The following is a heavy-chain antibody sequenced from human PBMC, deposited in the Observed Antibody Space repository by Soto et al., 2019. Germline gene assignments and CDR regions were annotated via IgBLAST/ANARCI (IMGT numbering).Heavy chain of an antibody. CDR2: ISPYNGNT. D-gene: IGHD3-22*01. V-gene: IGHV1-18*01. Sequence: ASVKVSCKASGYTFTSYGISWVRQAPGQGLEWMGWISPYNGNTNYAQKLQGRVTMTTDTSTSTAYMELRSLRSDDTAVYYCARGGDYYDSSGHFDYWGQGTLVTVSS. J-gene: IGHJ4*02. CDR3: ARGGDYYDSSGHFDY. CDR1: GYTFTSYG.